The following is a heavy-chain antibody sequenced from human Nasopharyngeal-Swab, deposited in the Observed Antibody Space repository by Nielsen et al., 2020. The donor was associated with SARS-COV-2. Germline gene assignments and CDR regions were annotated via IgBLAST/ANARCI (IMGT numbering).Heavy chain of an antibody. Sequence: SETLSLTCAVYGGSFSGYYWSWIHQPPGKGLEWIGEINHRRSTNYNPSLKSRVTISVDTSKNQFSLKLSSVNAADTAVYYCARTPPHDDGSNDYWGQGTLVTVSS. CDR2: INHRRST. J-gene: IGHJ4*02. CDR1: GGSFSGYY. D-gene: IGHD4-23*01. CDR3: ARTPPHDDGSNDY. V-gene: IGHV4-34*01.